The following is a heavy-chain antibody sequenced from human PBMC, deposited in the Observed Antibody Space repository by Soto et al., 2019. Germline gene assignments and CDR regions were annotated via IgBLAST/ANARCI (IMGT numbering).Heavy chain of an antibody. Sequence: EVQLLESGGGVVQSGGSLRLSCAASGFTFTTYAMSWVRQAPGKGLEWVSTIDDSGTKTFYADPVRGWVTISRDNSKSTLYLQLNSLRAEDTAVYYCAKRGSRYFDYWGQGTLVTVSS. V-gene: IGHV3-23*05. CDR3: AKRGSRYFDY. J-gene: IGHJ4*02. CDR2: IDDSGTKT. CDR1: GFTFTTYA.